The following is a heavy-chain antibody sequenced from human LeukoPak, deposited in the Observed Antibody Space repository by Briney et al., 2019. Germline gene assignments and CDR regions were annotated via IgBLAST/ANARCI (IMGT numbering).Heavy chain of an antibody. D-gene: IGHD6-13*01. CDR1: GYNFATYW. CDR2: FYPGNSHP. V-gene: IGHV5-51*01. CDR3: AKFHASWYGDT. J-gene: IGHJ4*02. Sequence: GKSLKISCLGSGYNFATYWTVGVRQMPGKGLDWMQIFYPGNSHPPDSPSFRGHVTIPADTSISTASLHWSSLQYSDTSMYYCAKFHASWYGDTWGQGTLVTVSS.